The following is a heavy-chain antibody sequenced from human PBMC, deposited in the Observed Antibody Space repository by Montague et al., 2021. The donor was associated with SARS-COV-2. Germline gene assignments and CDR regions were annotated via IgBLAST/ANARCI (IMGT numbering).Heavy chain of an antibody. V-gene: IGHV4-31*03. D-gene: IGHD3-3*01. CDR2: VYSGGTT. CDR3: VRDGGLRFSGGAMDV. J-gene: IGHJ6*02. Sequence: TLSLTCNVSGGSMISGGYYWSWIRQPPGKGLEWIGYVYSGGTTYYNPSLKSRVTISEDMSKNQFSLRLTSVTAADTAVYYCVRDGGLRFSGGAMDVWGQGPTVTVAS. CDR1: GGSMISGGYY.